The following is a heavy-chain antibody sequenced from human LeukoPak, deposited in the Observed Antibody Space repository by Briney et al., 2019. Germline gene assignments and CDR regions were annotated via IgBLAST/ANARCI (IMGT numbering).Heavy chain of an antibody. D-gene: IGHD1-1*01. Sequence: GGSLRLSCAASGFTFSSYSMNWVRQAPGKGLEWVSYISSSSSTIYYADSVKGRFTISRDNAKNSPYLQMNSLRAEDTAVYYCARDLQLEDDAFDIWGQGTMVTVSS. J-gene: IGHJ3*02. CDR1: GFTFSSYS. CDR3: ARDLQLEDDAFDI. V-gene: IGHV3-48*01. CDR2: ISSSSSTI.